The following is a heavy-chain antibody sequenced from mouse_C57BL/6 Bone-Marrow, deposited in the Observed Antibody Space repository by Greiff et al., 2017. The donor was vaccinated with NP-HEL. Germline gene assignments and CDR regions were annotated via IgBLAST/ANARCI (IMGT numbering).Heavy chain of an antibody. CDR1: GFTFSDYY. D-gene: IGHD2-4*01. CDR3: AREGGLRRRTYAMDY. CDR2: INYDGSST. V-gene: IGHV5-16*01. Sequence: EVQLVESEGGLVQPGSSMKLSCTASGFTFSDYYMAWVRQVPEKGLEWVANINYDGSSTYYLDSLKSRFIFSRDNAKNILYLQMSSLTSEDTATYYCAREGGLRRRTYAMDYWGQGTSVTVSS. J-gene: IGHJ4*01.